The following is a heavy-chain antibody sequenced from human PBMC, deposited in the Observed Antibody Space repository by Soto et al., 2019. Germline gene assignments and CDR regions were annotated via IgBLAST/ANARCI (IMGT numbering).Heavy chain of an antibody. D-gene: IGHD2-15*01. CDR3: ARGGGYDSFDF. V-gene: IGHV4-30-2*06. CDR2: MSHLETA. J-gene: IGHJ4*02. Sequence: TLSLTCRVSGVTMGCGGYSCSWIGHSPGKGLEWLGYMSHLETAYYNPSLKSRLSLSIDRNRNQFSLSLSSMNAADKAVYYCARGGGYDSFDFWGQGIQVTVSS. CDR1: GVTMGCGGYS.